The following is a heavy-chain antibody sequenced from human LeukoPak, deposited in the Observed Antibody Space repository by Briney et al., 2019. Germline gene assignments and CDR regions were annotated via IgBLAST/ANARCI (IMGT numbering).Heavy chain of an antibody. Sequence: PSETLSLTCTVSGGSISSYYWSWIRQPPGKGLEWIGYIYYSGSTNYNPSLKSRVTISVDTSKNQFSLKLSSVTAADTAVYYCAAQLSGGGRYYYYYGMDVWGQETTVTVSS. CDR3: AAQLSGGGRYYYYYGMDV. CDR2: IYYSGST. V-gene: IGHV4-59*01. D-gene: IGHD2-2*01. CDR1: GGSISSYY. J-gene: IGHJ6*02.